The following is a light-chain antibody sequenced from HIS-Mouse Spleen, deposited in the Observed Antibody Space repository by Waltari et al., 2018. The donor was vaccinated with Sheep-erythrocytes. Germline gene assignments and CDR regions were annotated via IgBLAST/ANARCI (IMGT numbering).Light chain of an antibody. V-gene: IGLV2-23*01. J-gene: IGLJ3*02. Sequence: GSPVQSITISRPGTSSDAGSYNLVPWYQQHPGKAPKLMIYEGSKRPSGVSNRFSGSKSGNTASLTISGLQAEDEADYYCCSYAGSSTPWVFGGGTKLTVL. CDR3: CSYAGSSTPWV. CDR2: EGS. CDR1: SSDAGSYNL.